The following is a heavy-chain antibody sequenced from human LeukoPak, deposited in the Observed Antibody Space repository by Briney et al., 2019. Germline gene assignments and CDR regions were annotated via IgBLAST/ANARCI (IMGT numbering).Heavy chain of an antibody. V-gene: IGHV3-11*03. CDR1: GLTYRNYY. D-gene: IGHD3-10*01. Sequence: PGGSLRLSCAASGLTYRNYYFSWVRQVPGKGLEWISYISDDGSYANYADSVRGRSTISRDNAKNSLFLQMNSLRVEDTAVYYCARTMGRGPGGHFDYWGQGTLVTVSS. J-gene: IGHJ4*02. CDR3: ARTMGRGPGGHFDY. CDR2: ISDDGSYA.